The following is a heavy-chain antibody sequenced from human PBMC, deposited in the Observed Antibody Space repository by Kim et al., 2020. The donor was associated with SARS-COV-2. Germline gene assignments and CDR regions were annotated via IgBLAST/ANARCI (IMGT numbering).Heavy chain of an antibody. D-gene: IGHD3-22*01. CDR1: GGSFSGYY. CDR2: INHSGST. V-gene: IGHV4-34*01. J-gene: IGHJ6*02. Sequence: SETLSLTCAVYGGSFSGYYWSWIRQPPGKGLEWIGEINHSGSTNYNPSLKSRVTISVDTSKNQFSLKLSSVTAADTAVYYCASAYYYDSSGYYIPYYYYGMDVWGQGTTVTVSS. CDR3: ASAYYYDSSGYYIPYYYYGMDV.